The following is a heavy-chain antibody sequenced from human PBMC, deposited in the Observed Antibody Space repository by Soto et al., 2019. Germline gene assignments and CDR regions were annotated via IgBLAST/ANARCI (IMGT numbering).Heavy chain of an antibody. CDR1: GYTFTSYG. D-gene: IGHD3-10*01. Sequence: QVQLVQSGAEVKKPGASVKVSCKASGYTFTSYGISWVRQAPGQGLEWMGWISAYKGNTNYAQKLQGRVTMTTDTSTSTAYMELRSLRSDDTAVYYCARDTITMVRGVTNWFDPWGQGTLVTVSS. V-gene: IGHV1-18*01. CDR3: ARDTITMVRGVTNWFDP. J-gene: IGHJ5*02. CDR2: ISAYKGNT.